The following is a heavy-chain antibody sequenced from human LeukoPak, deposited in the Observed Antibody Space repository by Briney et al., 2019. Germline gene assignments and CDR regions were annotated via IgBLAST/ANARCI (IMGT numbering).Heavy chain of an antibody. CDR2: IYYSGST. D-gene: IGHD6-6*01. CDR3: ARVSSSSRPNFDY. Sequence: PSETLSLTCTVSGGSISNSSHYWGWIRQPPGKGLEWIGSIYYSGSTYYNPSLKSRVTISVDTSKNQFSLKLSSVTAADTAVYHCARVSSSSRPNFDYWGRGTLVTVSS. CDR1: GGSISNSSHY. J-gene: IGHJ4*02. V-gene: IGHV4-39*01.